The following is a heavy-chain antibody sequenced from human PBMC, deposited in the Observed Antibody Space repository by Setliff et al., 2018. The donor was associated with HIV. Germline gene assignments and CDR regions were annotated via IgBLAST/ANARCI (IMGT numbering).Heavy chain of an antibody. CDR3: ARDLHTISFGTRGDFDY. Sequence: ASVKVSCKASGYTFTSHVIHWVRQAPGQRLEWMGWINAGNGNTKYSQKFQGRVTITRDTSATTAYMEVSSLRSEDTAVYYCARDLHTISFGTRGDFDYWGQGTLVTVSS. V-gene: IGHV1-3*01. D-gene: IGHD6-13*01. CDR2: INAGNGNT. CDR1: GYTFTSHV. J-gene: IGHJ4*02.